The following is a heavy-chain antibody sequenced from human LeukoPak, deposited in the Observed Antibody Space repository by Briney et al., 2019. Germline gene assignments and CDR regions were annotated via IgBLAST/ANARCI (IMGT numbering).Heavy chain of an antibody. CDR2: INHSGST. V-gene: IGHV4-34*01. Sequence: SETLSLTCAVYGGSFSGYYWSWIRQPPGKGMDWIGEINHSGSTNYNPSLKSRVTISVDTSKNQFSLKLSSVTAADTAVYYCARGAPWNYNYFDYWGQGTLVTVSS. CDR3: ARGAPWNYNYFDY. J-gene: IGHJ4*02. D-gene: IGHD1-7*01. CDR1: GGSFSGYY.